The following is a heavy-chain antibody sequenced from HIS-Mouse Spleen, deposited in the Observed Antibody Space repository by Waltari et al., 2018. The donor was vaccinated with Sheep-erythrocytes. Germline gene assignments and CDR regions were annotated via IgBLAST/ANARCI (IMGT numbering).Heavy chain of an antibody. CDR2: ISYDGSNK. CDR3: AKGGFGGNSNDAFDI. CDR1: GFTFSSYG. Sequence: GFTFSSYGMHWVRQAPGKGLEWVAVISYDGSNKYYADSVKGRFTISRDNSKNTLYLQMNSLRDEDTAVYYCAKGGFGGNSNDAFDIWGQGTMVTVSS. V-gene: IGHV3-30*18. D-gene: IGHD3-16*01. J-gene: IGHJ3*02.